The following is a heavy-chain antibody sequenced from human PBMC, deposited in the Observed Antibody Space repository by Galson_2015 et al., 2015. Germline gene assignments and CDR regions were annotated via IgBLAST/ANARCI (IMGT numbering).Heavy chain of an antibody. D-gene: IGHD6-19*01. CDR3: ARDSIAPYSSGWFSWYFDL. J-gene: IGHJ2*01. CDR1: GFTFSSYG. CDR2: IWYDGSNK. Sequence: SLRLSCAASGFTFSSYGMHWVRQAPGKGLEWVAVIWYDGSNKYYADSVKGRFTISRDNSKNTLYLQMNSLRAEDTAVYYCARDSIAPYSSGWFSWYFDLWGRGTLVTVSS. V-gene: IGHV3-33*01.